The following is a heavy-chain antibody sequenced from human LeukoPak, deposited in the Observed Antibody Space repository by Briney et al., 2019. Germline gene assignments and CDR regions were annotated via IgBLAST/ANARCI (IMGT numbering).Heavy chain of an antibody. V-gene: IGHV1-18*01. J-gene: IGHJ4*02. D-gene: IGHD6-6*01. CDR1: GYTFTSFG. Sequence: GASVKVSCKASGYTFTSFGISWVRQAPGQGPEWMGWISAYNGITNYAQKFQGRVTMTTHTSTSTAYMELRSLRSDDTAVYYCARDGSSSSFDYWGQGTLVTVSS. CDR2: ISAYNGIT. CDR3: ARDGSSSSFDY.